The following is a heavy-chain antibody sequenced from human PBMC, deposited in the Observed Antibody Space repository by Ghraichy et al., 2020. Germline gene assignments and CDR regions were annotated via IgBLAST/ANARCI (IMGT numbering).Heavy chain of an antibody. CDR2: IRGSGGST. Sequence: GGSLRLSCAASGFTFSSYAMSWVRQAPGKGLEWVSAIRGSGGSTYYADSVKGRFTISRDNSKNTLYLQMNSLRAEDTVVYYCAKVRLLYGVQAAFDIWGQQTMLTVSS. CDR3: AKVRLLYGVQAAFDI. CDR1: GFTFSSYA. V-gene: IGHV3-23*01. D-gene: IGHD4-17*01. J-gene: IGHJ3*02.